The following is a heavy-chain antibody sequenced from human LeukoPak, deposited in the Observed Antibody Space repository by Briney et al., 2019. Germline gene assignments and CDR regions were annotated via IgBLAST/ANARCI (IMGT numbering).Heavy chain of an antibody. Sequence: SETLSLTCAVYGGSFSGYYWSWIRQPPGKGLEWIGEINHSGSTNYNPSLKSRVTISVDTSKNQFSLRLSSMTAADTAVYYCAGSSYIGLDFWGQGALVTVSS. CDR2: INHSGST. CDR1: GGSFSGYY. J-gene: IGHJ4*02. CDR3: AGSSYIGLDF. V-gene: IGHV4-34*01. D-gene: IGHD3-22*01.